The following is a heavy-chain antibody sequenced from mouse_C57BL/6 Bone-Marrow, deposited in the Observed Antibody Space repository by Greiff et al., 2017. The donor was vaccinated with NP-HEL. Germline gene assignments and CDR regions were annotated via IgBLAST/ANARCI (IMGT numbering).Heavy chain of an antibody. CDR3: AGFAY. Sequence: VQLKESVAELVRPGASVKLSCTASGFTIKNTYMHWVKQRPEQGLEWIGRIDPANGNTKYAPKFQGKATITADTSSNTAYLQLSSLTSEGTAIYYCAGFAYWGQGTLVTVSA. CDR2: IDPANGNT. J-gene: IGHJ3*01. CDR1: GFTIKNTY. V-gene: IGHV14-3*01.